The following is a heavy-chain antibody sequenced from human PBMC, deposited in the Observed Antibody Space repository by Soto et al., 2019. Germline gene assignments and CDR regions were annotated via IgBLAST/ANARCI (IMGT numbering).Heavy chain of an antibody. J-gene: IGHJ6*02. CDR2: MNPNSGNT. D-gene: IGHD3-10*01. Sequence: QVQLVQSGAEVKKPGASVKVSCKASGYTFTSYDINWVRQATGQGLEWMGWMNPNSGNTGYAQKFQGRVTMTRNTSISTAYRELSTLRSEDTAVYYCATLHGAHSPGRYYCYGMDVWGQGTTVTVSS. CDR3: ATLHGAHSPGRYYCYGMDV. V-gene: IGHV1-8*01. CDR1: GYTFTSYD.